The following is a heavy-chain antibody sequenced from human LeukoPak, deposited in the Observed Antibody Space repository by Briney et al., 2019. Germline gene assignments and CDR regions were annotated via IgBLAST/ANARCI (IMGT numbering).Heavy chain of an antibody. CDR2: ISYDGSNE. D-gene: IGHD5-12*01. V-gene: IGHV3-30*18. CDR3: AKGVWWLRGVDY. Sequence: GGSLRLSCAASGFTFSSYGMHWVRQAPGKGLEWVAIISYDGSNEYYADSVKGRFTISRDNSKNTLSLQMNSLRAEDTAVYYCAKGVWWLRGVDYWGPGTLVTVSS. CDR1: GFTFSSYG. J-gene: IGHJ4*02.